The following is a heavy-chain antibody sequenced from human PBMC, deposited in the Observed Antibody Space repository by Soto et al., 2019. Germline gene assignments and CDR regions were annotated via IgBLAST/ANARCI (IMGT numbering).Heavy chain of an antibody. J-gene: IGHJ6*02. CDR3: ARGDSTDCSTAVCYFFYNHDMDV. CDR1: GYSFTDYH. CDR2: INPKSGGT. V-gene: IGHV1-2*04. Sequence: ASVKVSCKASGYSFTDYHIHWVRQAPGQGLEWPGRINPKSGGTSTAQKFQGWVTMTTDTSINTASMELTRLTSDDTAIYYCARGDSTDCSTAVCYFFYNHDMDVWGQGTTATVSS. D-gene: IGHD2-8*01.